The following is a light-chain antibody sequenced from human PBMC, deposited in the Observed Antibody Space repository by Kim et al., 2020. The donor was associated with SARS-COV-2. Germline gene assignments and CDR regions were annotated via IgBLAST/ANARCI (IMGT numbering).Light chain of an antibody. V-gene: IGLV2-14*01. Sequence: QSALTQPPSVSGSPGQSITISCTGTSSNVGGYNYVSWYQQHPGKAPKLMIYEVSNRPSGVSNRFSGSKSSHTASLTISGLQAEDEADYYCSSYTSSSTRVFGGGTQLTVL. CDR1: SSNVGGYNY. CDR3: SSYTSSSTRV. CDR2: EVS. J-gene: IGLJ3*02.